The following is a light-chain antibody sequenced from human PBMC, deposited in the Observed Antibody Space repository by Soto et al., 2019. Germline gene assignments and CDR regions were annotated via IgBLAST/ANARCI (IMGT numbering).Light chain of an antibody. CDR3: QQYNSYPLT. CDR1: QSISSL. CDR2: KAS. V-gene: IGKV1-5*03. J-gene: IGKJ5*01. Sequence: DIQVTQSPSTLSASVGDRVTITCRASQSISSLLAWYQQKPGRAPSLLIYKASSLESGFPSRFSGSGSGTEFSLTISSLQPDDSATYYCQQYNSYPLTFGQGTRLEIK.